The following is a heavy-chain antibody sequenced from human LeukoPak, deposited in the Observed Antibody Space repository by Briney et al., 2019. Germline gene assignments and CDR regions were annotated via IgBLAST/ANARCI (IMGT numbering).Heavy chain of an antibody. Sequence: GGALRLSRAASGFTLNGHWKHWVRQDPRNRLVWVSRINSDGSRTSYADSVKGRFTSSRDNAKNTLHLQMNSLREEDTAVYYCARNNWGIDYWGQGTLVTVSS. V-gene: IGHV3-74*01. CDR1: GFTLNGHW. CDR2: INSDGSRT. J-gene: IGHJ4*02. D-gene: IGHD7-27*01. CDR3: ARNNWGIDY.